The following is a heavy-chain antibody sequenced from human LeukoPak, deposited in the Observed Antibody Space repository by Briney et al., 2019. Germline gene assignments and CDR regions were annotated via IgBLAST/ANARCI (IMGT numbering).Heavy chain of an antibody. CDR2: ISSSSSYT. Sequence: PGGSLRLSCAASGFTFSDYYMSWIRQAPGKGLEWVSYISSSSSYTNYADSVKGRFTISRDNAKNSLYLQMNSLRAEDTAVYYCAKASRGYTSSPFDYWGRGTLVTVSS. D-gene: IGHD6-6*01. J-gene: IGHJ4*02. CDR3: AKASRGYTSSPFDY. CDR1: GFTFSDYY. V-gene: IGHV3-11*05.